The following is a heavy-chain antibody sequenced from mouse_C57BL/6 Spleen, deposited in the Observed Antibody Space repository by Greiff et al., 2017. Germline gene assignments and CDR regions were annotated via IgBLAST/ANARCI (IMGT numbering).Heavy chain of an antibody. CDR1: GYTFTSYW. CDR2: IDPSDSYT. J-gene: IGHJ4*01. V-gene: IGHV1-50*01. CDR3: ARGRGYLYAMDC. Sequence: QVQLQQPGAELVKPGASVKLSCKASGYTFTSYWMQWVKQRPGQGLEWIGEIDPSDSYTNYNQKFKGKATLTVDTSSSTAYMQLSSLTSEDSAVYYCARGRGYLYAMDCWGQGTSVTVSS. D-gene: IGHD2-2*01.